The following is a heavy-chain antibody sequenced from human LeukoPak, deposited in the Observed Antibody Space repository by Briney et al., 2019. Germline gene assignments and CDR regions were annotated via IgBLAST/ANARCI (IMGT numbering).Heavy chain of an antibody. Sequence: GGSLRLSCTASGFTFSRYWMGWVRQAPGKGLEWVANRNEDGNKKYYVDSVKGRFTISRDNTKKSLYLQMNSLRPEDTAVYYCARGCTSTSCYDYWGQGTLVTVSS. J-gene: IGHJ4*02. D-gene: IGHD2-2*01. CDR3: ARGCTSTSCYDY. CDR2: RNEDGNKK. V-gene: IGHV3-7*01. CDR1: GFTFSRYW.